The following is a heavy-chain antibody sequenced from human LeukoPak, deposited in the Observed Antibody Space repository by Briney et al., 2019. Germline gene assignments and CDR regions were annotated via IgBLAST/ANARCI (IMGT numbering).Heavy chain of an antibody. D-gene: IGHD3-10*01. Sequence: SETLSLTCTVAGGSISNYAWGWIRQPPGAGLEWIGYIFSSGSTNYNPSLKSRVIISLDMSKNQFSLNLSSVTAADTAVYYCARAGSLHYGSGTYGYWGQGTLVIVSS. V-gene: IGHV4-59*01. J-gene: IGHJ4*02. CDR1: GGSISNYA. CDR3: ARAGSLHYGSGTYGY. CDR2: IFSSGST.